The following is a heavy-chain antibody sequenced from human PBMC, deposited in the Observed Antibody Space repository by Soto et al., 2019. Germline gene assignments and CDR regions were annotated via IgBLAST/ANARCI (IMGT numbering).Heavy chain of an antibody. CDR1: GGTFSSYA. J-gene: IGHJ6*02. Sequence: VQVVESGAEVKKPGSSVKVSCKASGGTFSSYAISWVRQAPGQGLEWMGGIIPISETTNYAQKFQGRVTITADESKSTAYMELSSLRSEDTAVYYCARSQGSSTSLEIYYYYYYGMDVWGQGTTVTVSS. V-gene: IGHV1-69*01. CDR3: ARSQGSSTSLEIYYYYYYGMDV. D-gene: IGHD2-2*01. CDR2: IIPISETT.